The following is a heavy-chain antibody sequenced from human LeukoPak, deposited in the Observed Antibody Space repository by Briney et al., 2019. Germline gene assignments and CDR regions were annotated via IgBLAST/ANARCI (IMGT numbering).Heavy chain of an antibody. CDR1: GFTFSSYA. J-gene: IGHJ4*02. V-gene: IGHV3-23*01. CDR2: ISGSGGST. CDR3: AKDDTRRYSSVWFPDY. Sequence: GGSLRLSCAASGFTFSSYAMSWVRQAPGKGLEWVSAISGSGGSTYYADSVKGRFTISRDNSKNTLYLQMNSLRAEDTAVYYCAKDDTRRYSSVWFPDYWGQGTLVTVSS. D-gene: IGHD6-13*01.